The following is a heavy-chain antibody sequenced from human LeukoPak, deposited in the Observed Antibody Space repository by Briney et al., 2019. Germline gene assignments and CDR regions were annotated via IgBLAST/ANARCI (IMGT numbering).Heavy chain of an antibody. D-gene: IGHD2/OR15-2a*01. CDR1: GFSLSTSGVG. V-gene: IGHV2-5*02. CDR3: ARIIVPQYYFDY. J-gene: IGHJ4*02. Sequence: SGPTLVNPTQTLTLTCTFSGFSLSTSGVGVGWIRQPPVKALEWLELFYWDDDKRYSPSLKSRLAITKDTSKNQVVLTMTDMDPVDTATYYCARIIVPQYYFDYWGQGTLVTVSS. CDR2: FYWDDDK.